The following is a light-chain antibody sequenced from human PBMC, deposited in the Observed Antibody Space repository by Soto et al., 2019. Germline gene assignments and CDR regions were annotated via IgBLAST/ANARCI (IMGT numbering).Light chain of an antibody. Sequence: EIAMTQSPATLSASPGERATLSCRASQSVSSTLAWYQQKPGQAPRLLIYGASTRATGIPARFSGSGSGTDFTLTISSLQSEDFAVYYCQQYNNWPRTLGQGTKVEIK. V-gene: IGKV3-15*01. J-gene: IGKJ1*01. CDR1: QSVSST. CDR3: QQYNNWPRT. CDR2: GAS.